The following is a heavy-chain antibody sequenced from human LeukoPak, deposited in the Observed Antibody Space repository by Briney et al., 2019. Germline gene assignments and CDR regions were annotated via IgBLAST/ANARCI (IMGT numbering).Heavy chain of an antibody. V-gene: IGHV3-21*01. CDR1: GFTFSSYS. Sequence: GGSPRLSCAASGFTFSSYSMNWVRQAPGKGLEWVSSISSSSSYIYYADSVKGRFTISRDNAKNSLYLQMNSLRAEDTAVYYCARAYGGLLASDWFDPWGQGTLVTVSS. CDR2: ISSSSSYI. CDR3: ARAYGGLLASDWFDP. D-gene: IGHD3-10*01. J-gene: IGHJ5*02.